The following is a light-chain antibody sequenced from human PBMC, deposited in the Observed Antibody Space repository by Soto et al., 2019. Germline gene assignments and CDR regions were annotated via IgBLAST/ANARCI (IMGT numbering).Light chain of an antibody. Sequence: IVLTQSPATLSVPPGERATLSCSASQSVSSNLAWYQQKPGQAPRLLIYGASTRATGIPARFSGSGSGTEFTLTISSLQSEDFAVYYCQQYNNWPPAWTFGQGTKVDIK. CDR2: GAS. J-gene: IGKJ1*01. CDR3: QQYNNWPPAWT. V-gene: IGKV3-15*01. CDR1: QSVSSN.